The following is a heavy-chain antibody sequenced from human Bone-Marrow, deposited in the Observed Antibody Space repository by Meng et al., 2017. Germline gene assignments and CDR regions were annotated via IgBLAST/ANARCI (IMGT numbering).Heavy chain of an antibody. CDR3: TTVGGSYYGIDY. CDR2: MKSNVDGGTV. Sequence: GESLKISCAASGFTFSNAWMTWVRQAPGKGLEWIGRMKSNVDGGTVGYAAAVKGRFFISRDDSENTFYLQMNSLKTEDTAVYYCTTVGGSYYGIDYWGQGTLVTVS. V-gene: IGHV3-15*01. CDR1: GFTFSNAW. D-gene: IGHD1-26*01. J-gene: IGHJ4*02.